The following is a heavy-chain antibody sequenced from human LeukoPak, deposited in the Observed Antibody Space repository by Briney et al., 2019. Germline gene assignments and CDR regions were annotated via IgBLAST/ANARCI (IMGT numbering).Heavy chain of an antibody. V-gene: IGHV1-18*01. CDR2: ISAYNGNT. CDR1: GYTFTSYG. J-gene: IGHJ2*01. Sequence: ASVKVSCKASGYTFTSYGISWVRQAPGQGLEWMGWISAYNGNTNYAQKLQGRVTMTTDTSTSTAYMELRSLRSDDTAVYYCARGASHCSGGSCYTNWYLDLWGRGTLVTVSS. D-gene: IGHD2-15*01. CDR3: ARGASHCSGGSCYTNWYLDL.